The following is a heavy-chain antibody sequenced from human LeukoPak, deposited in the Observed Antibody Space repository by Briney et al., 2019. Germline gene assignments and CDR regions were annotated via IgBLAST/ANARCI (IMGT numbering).Heavy chain of an antibody. D-gene: IGHD3-10*01. CDR3: ARLWFGELSLSDY. CDR2: IYYSGST. V-gene: IGHV4-59*01. J-gene: IGHJ4*02. Sequence: SETLSLTCTVSGGSISSYYWSWIRQPPGKGLEWIGYIYYSGSTNYNPSLKSRVTISVDTSKNQFSLKLSSVTAADTAVYYCARLWFGELSLSDYWGQGTLVTVSS. CDR1: GGSISSYY.